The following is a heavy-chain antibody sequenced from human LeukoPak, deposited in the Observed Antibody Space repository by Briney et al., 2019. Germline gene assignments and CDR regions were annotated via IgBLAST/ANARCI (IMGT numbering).Heavy chain of an antibody. V-gene: IGHV1-69*13. CDR1: GGTFSSYA. J-gene: IGHJ1*01. D-gene: IGHD4-23*01. Sequence: SVKVSCKASGGTFSSYAISWVRQAPGQGLEWMGGIIPIFGTANYAQKFQVRVTITADESTSTAYMELSSLRSEDTAVYYCALQEGVRWEYFQHWGQGTLVTVSS. CDR2: IIPIFGTA. CDR3: ALQEGVRWEYFQH.